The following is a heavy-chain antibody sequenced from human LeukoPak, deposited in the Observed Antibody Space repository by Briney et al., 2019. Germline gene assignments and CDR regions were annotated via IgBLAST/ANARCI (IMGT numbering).Heavy chain of an antibody. V-gene: IGHV1-18*01. CDR2: ISAYNGNT. CDR3: ARDLGDDFWSGYSDY. J-gene: IGHJ4*02. Sequence: ASVKVSCKASGYTFTSYGISWVRRAPGQGLEWMGWISAYNGNTNYAQKLQGRVTMTTDTSTSTAYMELRSLRSDDTAVYYCARDLGDDFWSGYSDYWGQGTLGTVSS. D-gene: IGHD3-3*01. CDR1: GYTFTSYG.